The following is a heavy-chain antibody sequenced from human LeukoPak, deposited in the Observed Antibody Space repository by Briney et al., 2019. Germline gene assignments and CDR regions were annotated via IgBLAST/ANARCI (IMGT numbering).Heavy chain of an antibody. Sequence: KASETLSLTCTVSGYSISSGYFWGWIRQPPGKGLEWIGRIYHSGTTYYNPSLKSRVTISVDRSKNQFSLKLSSVTAADTAVYYCARAIFGVRGVINWFDPWGQGTLVTVSS. J-gene: IGHJ5*02. V-gene: IGHV4-38-2*02. CDR3: ARAIFGVRGVINWFDP. CDR1: GYSISSGYF. CDR2: IYHSGTT. D-gene: IGHD3-10*01.